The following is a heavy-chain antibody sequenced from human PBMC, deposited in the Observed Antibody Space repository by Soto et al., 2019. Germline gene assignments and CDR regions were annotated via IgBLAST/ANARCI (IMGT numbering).Heavy chain of an antibody. V-gene: IGHV3-23*01. CDR1: GFTFTSYA. CDR2: TSGSGDTT. CDR3: AKMVHGGYVSYFDS. D-gene: IGHD5-12*01. Sequence: GGSLRLSCEASGFTFTSYAMSWVRQAPGKGLEWVSATSGSGDTTYYADSVKGRFTISRDNSEKRLYLQMNSLRAEDTAVYYCAKMVHGGYVSYFDSWGQGNLVTVSS. J-gene: IGHJ4*02.